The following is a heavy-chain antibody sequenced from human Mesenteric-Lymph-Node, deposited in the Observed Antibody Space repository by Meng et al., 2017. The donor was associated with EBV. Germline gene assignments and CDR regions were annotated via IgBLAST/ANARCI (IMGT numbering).Heavy chain of an antibody. CDR2: ISCSGSTT. J-gene: IGHJ5*01. V-gene: IGHV3-11*01. CDR3: ARGRVAVNWFDS. D-gene: IGHD6-19*01. CDR1: GFKFNDFY. Sequence: QVQLSEPGGDIGKSGGSVKLSCAASGFKFNDFYMSWIRQAPGKGLEWVSYISCSGSTTVYAESVKGRFTISRDNAKKSLYLEMSSLRAEDTAIYYCARGRVAVNWFDSWGQGTLVTVSS.